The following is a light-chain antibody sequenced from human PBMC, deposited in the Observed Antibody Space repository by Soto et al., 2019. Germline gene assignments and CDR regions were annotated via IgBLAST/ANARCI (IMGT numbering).Light chain of an antibody. CDR1: QSVSSNY. CDR2: GAS. J-gene: IGKJ2*02. CDR3: QQYGSSPLCT. Sequence: ELVLTQSPGTLSLSPGERATLSCRASQSVSSNYLAWYQQKPGQAPRLLIYGASSRATGIPDRFSGSGSGTDFNLTISRLEPEDFAVYYCQQYGSSPLCTFGQGTKLEIK. V-gene: IGKV3-20*01.